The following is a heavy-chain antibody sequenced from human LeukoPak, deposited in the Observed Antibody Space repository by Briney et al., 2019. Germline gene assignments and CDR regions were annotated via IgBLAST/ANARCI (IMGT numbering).Heavy chain of an antibody. V-gene: IGHV3-21*01. D-gene: IGHD6-13*01. J-gene: IGHJ4*02. CDR2: ISSSSSYI. CDR3: ARQLGSIAAAGTDY. Sequence: GGSLRLSCAASGFTLSSYSMNWVRQAPGKGLEWVSSISSSSSYIYYADSVKGRFTISRDNAKNSLYLQMNSLRAEDTALYYCARQLGSIAAAGTDYWGQGTLVTVSS. CDR1: GFTLSSYS.